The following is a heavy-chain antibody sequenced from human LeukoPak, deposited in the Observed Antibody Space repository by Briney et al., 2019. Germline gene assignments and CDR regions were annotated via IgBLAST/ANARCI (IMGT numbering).Heavy chain of an antibody. V-gene: IGHV4-59*01. CDR1: GGSISTYY. Sequence: PSETLSLTCTVSGGSISTYYWSWIRQPPGKGLEWIGYIYHSGSTKYNPSLKSRVTISVDTSKNQFSLKLSPVTAADTAVYYCARDGYSGNDGLWGQGTLVTVSS. CDR2: IYHSGST. CDR3: ARDGYSGNDGL. J-gene: IGHJ4*02. D-gene: IGHD5-12*01.